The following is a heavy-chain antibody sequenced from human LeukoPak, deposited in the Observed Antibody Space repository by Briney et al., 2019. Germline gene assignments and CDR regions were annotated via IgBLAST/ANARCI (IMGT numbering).Heavy chain of an antibody. CDR1: GYTFTSYD. V-gene: IGHV1-8*01. Sequence: ASVKVSCKASGYTFTSYDINWVRQATGQGLEWMGWMNPNSGNTGYAQKFQGRVTMTRNTSISTAYMELSSLRSEDTAVYYCARGNISGYSSSWWYYYYYYYMDVWGKGTTVTVSS. D-gene: IGHD6-13*01. CDR3: ARGNISGYSSSWWYYYYYYYMDV. J-gene: IGHJ6*03. CDR2: MNPNSGNT.